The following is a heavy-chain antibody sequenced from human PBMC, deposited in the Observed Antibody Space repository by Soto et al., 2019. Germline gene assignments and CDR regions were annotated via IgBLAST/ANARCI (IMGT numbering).Heavy chain of an antibody. V-gene: IGHV5-51*01. CDR3: ASGGSSSWYWFDP. Sequence: GESLKISCKGSGYSFTSYWIGWVRQMPGKGLEWMGIIYPGDSDTRYSPSFQGQVTISAEKSISTAYLQWSSLKAADTAMYYCASGGSSSWYWFDPWGQGTLVTVSS. J-gene: IGHJ5*02. CDR2: IYPGDSDT. CDR1: GYSFTSYW. D-gene: IGHD6-13*01.